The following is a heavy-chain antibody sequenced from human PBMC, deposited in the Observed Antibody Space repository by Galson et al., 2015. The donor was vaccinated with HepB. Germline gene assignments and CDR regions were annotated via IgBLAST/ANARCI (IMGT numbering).Heavy chain of an antibody. J-gene: IGHJ4*02. CDR3: VGDQSSSKWYTFDY. D-gene: IGHD2-2*01. CDR1: GFTFSSYT. CDR2: IRGDGGST. Sequence: SLRLSCAGSGFTFSSYTMHWVRQAPGKGLEYVSSIRGDGGSTYYADSVKGRFTISRDNSKNTLFLQMSSLRAEDVAVYYCVGDQSSSKWYTFDYWGQGTLVTVSS. V-gene: IGHV3-64D*06.